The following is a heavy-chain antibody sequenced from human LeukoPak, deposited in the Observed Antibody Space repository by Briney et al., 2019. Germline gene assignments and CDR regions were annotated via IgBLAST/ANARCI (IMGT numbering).Heavy chain of an antibody. J-gene: IGHJ4*02. CDR3: ARQSISGSSLSYFDY. CDR2: IYYSGST. CDR1: GGPISSYY. D-gene: IGHD3-22*01. V-gene: IGHV4-59*01. Sequence: PSETLSLTCTVSGGPISSYYWSWIRQPPGKGLEWIGYIYYSGSTNYNPSLKSRVTISVDTSKNQCSLKLSSVTAADTAVYYCARQSISGSSLSYFDYWGQGTLVNVSS.